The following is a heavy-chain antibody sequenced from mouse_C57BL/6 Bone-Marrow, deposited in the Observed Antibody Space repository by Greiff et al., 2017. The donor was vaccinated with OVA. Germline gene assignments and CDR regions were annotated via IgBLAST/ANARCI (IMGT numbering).Heavy chain of an antibody. Sequence: EVQLQQSGTVLARPGASVKMSCKTSGYTFTSYWMHWVKQRPGQGLEWIGAIYPGNSDTSYNQKFKGKAKLTAVTSASTAYMELSSLTNEDSAVYYCTRFGDYDANYFDYWGQGTTLTVSS. D-gene: IGHD2-4*01. CDR1: GYTFTSYW. J-gene: IGHJ2*01. CDR2: IYPGNSDT. CDR3: TRFGDYDANYFDY. V-gene: IGHV1-5*01.